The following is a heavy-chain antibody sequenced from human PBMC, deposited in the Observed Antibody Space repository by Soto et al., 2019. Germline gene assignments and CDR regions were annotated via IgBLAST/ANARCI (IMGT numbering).Heavy chain of an antibody. CDR2: IHITGST. J-gene: IGHJ3*02. Sequence: SETLSLTCNVSGGAISTYYWNWIRQPAGRKLEWIGRIHITGSTNYNPSLKSRVTMSVVTSKNQFSLKLNSVTAADTAVYYCARGGRDGFDIWGQGTMVTVSS. CDR3: ARGGRDGFDI. CDR1: GGAISTYY. V-gene: IGHV4-4*07.